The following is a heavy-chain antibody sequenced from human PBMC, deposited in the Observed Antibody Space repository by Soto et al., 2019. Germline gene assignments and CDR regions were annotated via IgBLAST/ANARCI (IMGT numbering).Heavy chain of an antibody. Sequence: PSETLSLTCTVSGGSISSGNYYWSWIRQPPGKGLEWIGFISYSGTTHYSASLRSRVSISVDTSKNQFSLDLSSVTAADTAVYYCATMGTPVTGLYYFDYWGREPWSPSPQ. J-gene: IGHJ4*02. CDR3: ATMGTPVTGLYYFDY. V-gene: IGHV4-30-4*01. CDR1: GGSISSGNYY. CDR2: ISYSGTT. D-gene: IGHD4-17*01.